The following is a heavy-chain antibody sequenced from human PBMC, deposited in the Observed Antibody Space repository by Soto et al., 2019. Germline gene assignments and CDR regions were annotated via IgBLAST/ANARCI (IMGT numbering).Heavy chain of an antibody. J-gene: IGHJ6*02. D-gene: IGHD4-4*01. Sequence: VGSLRLSCAASGFTVTSNYLTWVRQAPGKGLEWVSVIYRSGATYYPDSVRGRFTASRDNSKETVYLQMNSLRAEDTGVYYCAREIDSNYDGMDVWGQGTTVTVSS. CDR3: AREIDSNYDGMDV. CDR2: IYRSGAT. CDR1: GFTVTSNY. V-gene: IGHV3-66*01.